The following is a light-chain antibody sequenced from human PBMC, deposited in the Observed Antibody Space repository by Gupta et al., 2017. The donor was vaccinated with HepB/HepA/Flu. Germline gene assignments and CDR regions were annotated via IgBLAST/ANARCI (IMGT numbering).Light chain of an antibody. CDR3: QTWGTGFVV. J-gene: IGLJ3*02. V-gene: IGLV4-69*01. Sequence: QLLLTQSPSASASLGASVKLTCTLSSGHSNYAIAWHQQKPNKGPRYLMKLNSDGSHTKGDGIPDRFSGSSSGAERSLTISSLQSEDEAEYYCQTWGTGFVVFGGGTNLNVL. CDR2: LNSDGSH. CDR1: SGHSNYA.